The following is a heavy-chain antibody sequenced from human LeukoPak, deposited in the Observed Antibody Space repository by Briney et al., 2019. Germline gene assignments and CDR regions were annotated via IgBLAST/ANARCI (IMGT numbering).Heavy chain of an antibody. CDR2: IVVGSGNT. Sequence: VASEKVSCKASGFTFTSSAVQWVRQARGQRLEWIGWIVVGSGNTNYAQKFQERVTITRDMSTSTAYMELSSLRSEDTAVYYCAAYSGFDSSGYYRLFFDYWGQGTLVTVSS. D-gene: IGHD3-22*01. V-gene: IGHV1-58*01. CDR1: GFTFTSSA. J-gene: IGHJ4*02. CDR3: AAYSGFDSSGYYRLFFDY.